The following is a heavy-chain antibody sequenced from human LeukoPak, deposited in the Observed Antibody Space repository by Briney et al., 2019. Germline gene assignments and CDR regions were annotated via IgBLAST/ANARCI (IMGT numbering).Heavy chain of an antibody. V-gene: IGHV3-43*01. Sequence: GGSLRLSCTVSGLTFDEFTMHWVRQAPGKGLKWVSLITSGGLSTFYADSVKGRFTISRDNSKNTLYLQMNSLRAEDTAVYYCAKDRERYSGSYFDYWGQGTLVTVSS. CDR3: AKDRERYSGSYFDY. J-gene: IGHJ4*02. D-gene: IGHD1-26*01. CDR1: GLTFDEFT. CDR2: ITSGGLST.